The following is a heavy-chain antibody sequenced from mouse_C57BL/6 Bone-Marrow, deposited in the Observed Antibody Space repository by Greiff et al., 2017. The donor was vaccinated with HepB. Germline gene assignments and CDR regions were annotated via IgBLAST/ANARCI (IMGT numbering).Heavy chain of an antibody. CDR3: ARAVPSFAY. CDR1: GYTFTDYN. Sequence: EVQVVESGPELVKPGASVKMSCKASGYTFTDYNMHWVKQSHGKSLEWIGYINPNNGGTSYNQKFKGKATLTVNKSSSTAYMELRSLTSEDSAVYYCARAVPSFAYWGQGTLVTVSA. J-gene: IGHJ3*01. CDR2: INPNNGGT. V-gene: IGHV1-22*01.